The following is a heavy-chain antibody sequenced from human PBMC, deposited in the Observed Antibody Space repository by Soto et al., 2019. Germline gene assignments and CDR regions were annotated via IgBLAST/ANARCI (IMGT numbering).Heavy chain of an antibody. J-gene: IGHJ4*02. CDR1: GGTFSSYT. V-gene: IGHV1-69*08. Sequence: QVQLVQSGAEVKKPGSSVKVSCKASGGTFSSYTISWVRQDPGEGLEWMGRIIPILGIANYAQKCQGRVTITADKSTSTAYMELSSLRSEDTAVYYCAGDPSGGNSVWGQGTLVTVSS. CDR3: AGDPSGGNSV. CDR2: IIPILGIA. D-gene: IGHD2-21*02.